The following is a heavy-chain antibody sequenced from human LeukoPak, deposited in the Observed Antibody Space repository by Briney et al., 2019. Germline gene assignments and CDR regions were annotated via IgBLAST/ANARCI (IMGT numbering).Heavy chain of an antibody. CDR3: ARETDYSSTDY. Sequence: NPSETLSPTCTVSGGSISSYYWSWIRQPAGKGLEWIGHIYISGSTNYNPSLKSRVTMSVDTSKNQFSLKLSSVTAADTAVYYCARETDYSSTDYWGQGTLVTVSS. D-gene: IGHD6-13*01. J-gene: IGHJ4*02. CDR2: IYISGST. CDR1: GGSISSYY. V-gene: IGHV4-4*07.